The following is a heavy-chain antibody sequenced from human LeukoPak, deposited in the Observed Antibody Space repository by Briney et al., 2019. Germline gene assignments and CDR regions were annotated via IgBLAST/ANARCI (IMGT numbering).Heavy chain of an antibody. Sequence: PGGSLRLSCVASGFYFGGHAMHWLRQAPGKGLEWVAYITYGSDTIFYADSVKGRFTVSRDNAENSVYLQMNSLRVEDTAVYYCTRDRGSYRPIDYWGQGTLVTVSS. CDR3: TRDRGSYRPIDY. V-gene: IGHV3-48*04. CDR1: GFYFGGHA. J-gene: IGHJ4*02. CDR2: ITYGSDTI. D-gene: IGHD1-26*01.